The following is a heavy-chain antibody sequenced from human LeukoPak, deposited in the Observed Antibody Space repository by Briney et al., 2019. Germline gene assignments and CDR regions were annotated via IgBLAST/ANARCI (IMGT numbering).Heavy chain of an antibody. CDR3: ARDIPSIAAAGMNDY. D-gene: IGHD6-13*01. CDR1: GYTFTSYG. J-gene: IGHJ4*02. V-gene: IGHV1-18*01. CDR2: ICAYNGNT. Sequence: GASVKVSCKASGYTFTSYGISWVRQAPGQGLEWMGWICAYNGNTNYAQKLQGRVTMTTDTSTSTAYMELRSLRSDDTAVYYCARDIPSIAAAGMNDYWGQGTLVTVSS.